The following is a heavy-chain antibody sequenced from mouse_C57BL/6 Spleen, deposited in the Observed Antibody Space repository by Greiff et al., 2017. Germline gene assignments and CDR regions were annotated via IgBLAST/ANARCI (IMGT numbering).Heavy chain of an antibody. D-gene: IGHD3-3*01. V-gene: IGHV1-39*01. CDR2: INPNYGNT. J-gene: IGHJ2*01. Sequence: VQLQQSGPELVKPGASVKISCKASGYSFTDYNMNWVKQSNGKSLEWIGVINPNYGNTSYNQNFKGKDTLTVDKSSSTAYMQLNRLTSEDTAVYYCARSGQLRVYFDYWGQGTTLTVSS. CDR1: GYSFTDYN. CDR3: ARSGQLRVYFDY.